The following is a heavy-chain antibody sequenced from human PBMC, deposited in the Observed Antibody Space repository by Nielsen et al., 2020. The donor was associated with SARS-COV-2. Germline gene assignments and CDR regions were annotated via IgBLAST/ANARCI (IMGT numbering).Heavy chain of an antibody. D-gene: IGHD4-17*01. J-gene: IGHJ4*02. V-gene: IGHV3-30*04. Sequence: GESLKISCAASGFTFSSYAMHWVRPAPGKGLEWVAVISYDGSNKYYADSVKGRFTISRDNSKNTLYLQMNSLRAEDTAVYYCARDVDYGDYGYFDYWGQGTLVTVSS. CDR1: GFTFSSYA. CDR2: ISYDGSNK. CDR3: ARDVDYGDYGYFDY.